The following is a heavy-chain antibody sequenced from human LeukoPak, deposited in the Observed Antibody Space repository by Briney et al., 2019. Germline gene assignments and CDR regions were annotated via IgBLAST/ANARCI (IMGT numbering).Heavy chain of an antibody. CDR1: GFTFSSYG. Sequence: GGSLRLSCAASGFTFSSYGMHWVRQAPGKGLEWVAVISYDGSNKYYADSVKGRFTISRDNSKNTLYLQMNSLRAEDTAVYYCARARYQLLSMLFYWGQGTLVTVSS. J-gene: IGHJ4*02. CDR3: ARARYQLLSMLFY. V-gene: IGHV3-30*03. D-gene: IGHD2-2*01. CDR2: ISYDGSNK.